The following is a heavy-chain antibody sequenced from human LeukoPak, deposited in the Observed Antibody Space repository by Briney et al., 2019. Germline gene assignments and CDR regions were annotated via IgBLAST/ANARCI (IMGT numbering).Heavy chain of an antibody. CDR1: GYTFTSYV. CDR2: ISAYNGNT. CDR3: ARVPSMVRGVIPRSEYYYYYGMDV. J-gene: IGHJ6*02. D-gene: IGHD3-10*01. V-gene: IGHV1-18*01. Sequence: ASVKVSCKASGYTFTSYVISWVRQAPGQGLEWMGWISAYNGNTNYAQKLQGRVTMTTDTSTSTAYMELRSLRSDDTAVYYCARVPSMVRGVIPRSEYYYYYGMDVWGQGTTVTVSS.